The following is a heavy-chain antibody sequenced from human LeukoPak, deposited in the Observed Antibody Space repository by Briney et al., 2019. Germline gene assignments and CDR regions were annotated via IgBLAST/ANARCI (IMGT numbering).Heavy chain of an antibody. Sequence: GGSLRLSCAASGFTFSDYYMSWIRQAPGKGLEWVSYISSSGSTIYYADSVKGRFTISRDNTKNSLYLQMNSLRAEDTAVYYCARIIVATTKYYYGMDVWGQGTTVTVSS. V-gene: IGHV3-11*01. CDR3: ARIIVATTKYYYGMDV. D-gene: IGHD5-12*01. CDR2: ISSSGSTI. J-gene: IGHJ6*02. CDR1: GFTFSDYY.